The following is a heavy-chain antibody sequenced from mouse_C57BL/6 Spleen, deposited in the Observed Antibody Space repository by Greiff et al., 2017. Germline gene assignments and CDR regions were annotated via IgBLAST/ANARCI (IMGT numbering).Heavy chain of an antibody. CDR3: ARRGYDYEYYAMDY. CDR1: GYTFTSYW. D-gene: IGHD2-4*01. V-gene: IGHV1-69*01. Sequence: QVQLKQPGAELVMPGASVKLSCKASGYTFTSYWMHWVKQRPGQGLEWIGEIDPSDSYTNYNQKFKGKSTLTVDKSSSTAYMQLSSLTSEDSAVYYCARRGYDYEYYAMDYWGQGTSVTVSS. CDR2: IDPSDSYT. J-gene: IGHJ4*01.